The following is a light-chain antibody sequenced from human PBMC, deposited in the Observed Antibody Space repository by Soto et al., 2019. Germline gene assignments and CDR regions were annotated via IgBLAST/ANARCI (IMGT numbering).Light chain of an antibody. CDR3: QRYNWYPYS. J-gene: IGKJ2*03. V-gene: IGKV1-5*03. CDR2: RAS. CDR1: QSISSW. Sequence: DIQMTQSPSTLSASVGDRVTITCRASQSISSWLAWYQQKPGEAPKLLIYRASILESGLPSRFSGSGSGTEFTLTISSLQPDDFATYYCQRYNWYPYSFGQGTKLEIK.